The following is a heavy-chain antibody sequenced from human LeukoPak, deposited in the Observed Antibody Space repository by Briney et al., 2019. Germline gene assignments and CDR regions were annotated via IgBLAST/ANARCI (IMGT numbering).Heavy chain of an antibody. J-gene: IGHJ4*02. Sequence: SETLSLTCTVSGGSISSYYWSWIRQPPGKGLEWIGYIYHSGSTNYNPSLKSRVTISVDTSKNQFSLKLSSVTAADTAVYYCAREKLGFDYWGQGTLVTVSS. CDR2: IYHSGST. V-gene: IGHV4-59*01. CDR1: GGSISSYY. D-gene: IGHD7-27*01. CDR3: AREKLGFDY.